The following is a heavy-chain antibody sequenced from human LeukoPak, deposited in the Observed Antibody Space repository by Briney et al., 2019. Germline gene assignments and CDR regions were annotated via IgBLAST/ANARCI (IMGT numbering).Heavy chain of an antibody. CDR2: ISGSGGST. Sequence: GGSLRLSCAASGFTFTTYAMSWVRQAPGKGLEWVSGISGSGGSTYYADSVKGRFTISRDNSKNTLYLQMNSLRAEDTAVYYCATANYYDSGGYVYFQHWGQGTLVTVSS. CDR1: GFTFTTYA. V-gene: IGHV3-23*01. J-gene: IGHJ1*01. D-gene: IGHD3-22*01. CDR3: ATANYYDSGGYVYFQH.